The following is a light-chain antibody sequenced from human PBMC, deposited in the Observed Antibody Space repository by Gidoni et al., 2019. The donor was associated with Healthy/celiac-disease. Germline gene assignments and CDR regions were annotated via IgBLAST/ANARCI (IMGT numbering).Light chain of an antibody. CDR3: QQYNSYSPT. CDR1: QSISSW. CDR2: DAS. V-gene: IGKV1-5*01. J-gene: IGKJ1*01. Sequence: DIQMTQSPSTLSASVGDRVTITCRASQSISSWLAWYQQKPGKAPKLLIYDASSLESGVPSRFSGSGSGTVFTLTISSLQPDDFATCYCQQYNSYSPTFGQGTKVEIK.